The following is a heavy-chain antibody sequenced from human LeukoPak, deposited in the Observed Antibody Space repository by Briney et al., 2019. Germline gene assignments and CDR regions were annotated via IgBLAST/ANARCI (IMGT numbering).Heavy chain of an antibody. D-gene: IGHD4-23*01. Sequence: GGSLRLSCAASGFTVSSNFLSWVRQAPGTGLEWVSVIYSGGKTYYADSVKGRFTISRDNSKNTLYLQMNSLRAEDTAVYYCARGADRWNYFDYWGQGTLVTVSS. CDR2: IYSGGKT. CDR3: ARGADRWNYFDY. CDR1: GFTVSSNF. J-gene: IGHJ4*02. V-gene: IGHV3-53*01.